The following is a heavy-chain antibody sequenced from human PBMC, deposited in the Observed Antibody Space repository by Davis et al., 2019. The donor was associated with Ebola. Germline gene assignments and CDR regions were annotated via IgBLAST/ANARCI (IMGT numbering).Heavy chain of an antibody. CDR1: GGSFSGYY. J-gene: IGHJ3*02. D-gene: IGHD3-22*01. CDR3: ARAGDSSGYLGAFDI. V-gene: IGHV4-34*01. CDR2: INHSGST. Sequence: SETLSLTCAVYGGSFSGYYWSWIRQPPGKGLEWIGEINHSGSTNYNPSLKSRVTISVDTSKNQFSLKVSSVTAADTAVYYCARAGDSSGYLGAFDIWGQGTMVTVSS.